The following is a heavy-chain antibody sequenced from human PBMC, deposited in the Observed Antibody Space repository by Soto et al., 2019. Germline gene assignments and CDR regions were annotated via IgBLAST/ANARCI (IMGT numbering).Heavy chain of an antibody. CDR1: GFTVSSNY. V-gene: IGHV3-53*01. D-gene: IGHD3-3*01. CDR3: ARGITILGVVMNDAFDI. Sequence: ASLRLSCAASGFTVSSNYMSWVRQAPVKGLEWVSVIYSGGSTYYADSVKGRFTISRDNSKNTLYLQMNSLRAEDTAVYYCARGITILGVVMNDAFDIWGQGTMVTVSS. J-gene: IGHJ3*02. CDR2: IYSGGST.